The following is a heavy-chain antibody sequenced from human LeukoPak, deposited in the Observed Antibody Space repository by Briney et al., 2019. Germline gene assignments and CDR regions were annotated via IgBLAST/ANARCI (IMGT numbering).Heavy chain of an antibody. CDR3: ARGVPTGIDYFDY. D-gene: IGHD1-1*01. J-gene: IGHJ4*02. V-gene: IGHV3-7*01. Sequence: SGGSLRLSCAASGFTFSSYGMHWVRQAPGKGLEWVANIKQGGSEEYYVNSVKGRFTISRDDAKSSLYLQMNSLTAEDTAVYYCARGVPTGIDYFDYWGPGTLVTVSS. CDR1: GFTFSSYG. CDR2: IKQGGSEE.